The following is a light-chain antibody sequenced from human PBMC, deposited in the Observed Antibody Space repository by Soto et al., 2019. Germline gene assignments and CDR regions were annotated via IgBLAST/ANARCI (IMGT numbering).Light chain of an antibody. V-gene: IGKV3-20*01. Sequence: EIGLTQSPGTLSLSPGERATLSCRASQSVSSSYLAWYQQKPGQAPRLLIYGASSRATVIPDRFSGSGSGTDFSLTISRLEPEDVAVYYCQQYGSSQFTFGPGTKVDIK. CDR3: QQYGSSQFT. J-gene: IGKJ3*01. CDR2: GAS. CDR1: QSVSSSY.